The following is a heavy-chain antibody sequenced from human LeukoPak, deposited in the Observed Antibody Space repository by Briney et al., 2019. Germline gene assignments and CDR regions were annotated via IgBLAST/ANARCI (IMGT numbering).Heavy chain of an antibody. V-gene: IGHV1-2*02. CDR3: ARGDYDIPTGRAFDF. D-gene: IGHD3-9*01. Sequence: ASVKVSCRASGYTFTGYYMHWVRQAPGQGLEWMGWINPNSGGTNYAQKFQGRVTMTRDTSISTAYMELSRLRSDDTAVYYCARGDYDIPTGRAFDFWGQGTLVTVSS. CDR2: INPNSGGT. J-gene: IGHJ5*01. CDR1: GYTFTGYY.